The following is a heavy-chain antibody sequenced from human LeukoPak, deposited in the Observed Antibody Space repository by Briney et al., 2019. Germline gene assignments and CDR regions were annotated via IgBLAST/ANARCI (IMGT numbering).Heavy chain of an antibody. D-gene: IGHD4-23*01. CDR3: ARKYGSNAGYFDY. CDR1: GGSISSNSYY. Sequence: SETLSLTCTISGGSISSNSYYWGWIRQPPGKGLEWIGSIYYSGTSYYNPSLKSRVTISVDTSKNQFSLTLSSVTAADTALYYCARKYGSNAGYFDYWGQGALVTVSS. CDR2: IYYSGTS. J-gene: IGHJ4*02. V-gene: IGHV4-39*07.